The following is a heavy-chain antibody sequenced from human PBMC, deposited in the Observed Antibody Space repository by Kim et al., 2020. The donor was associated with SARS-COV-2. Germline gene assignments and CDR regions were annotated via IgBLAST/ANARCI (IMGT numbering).Heavy chain of an antibody. V-gene: IGHV3-74*01. Sequence: GGSLRLSCAASGFTFSSYWMHWVRQAPGKGLVWVSRINSDGSSTNYADSVKGRFTISRDNAKNTLYLQMNSLRAEDTAVYYCARGSSGSYPRAFDIWGQGTMVTASS. CDR1: GFTFSSYW. J-gene: IGHJ3*02. CDR2: INSDGSST. D-gene: IGHD1-26*01. CDR3: ARGSSGSYPRAFDI.